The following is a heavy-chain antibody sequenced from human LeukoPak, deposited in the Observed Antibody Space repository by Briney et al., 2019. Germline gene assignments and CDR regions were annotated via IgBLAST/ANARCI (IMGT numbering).Heavy chain of an antibody. V-gene: IGHV5-51*01. Sequence: KPGESLKISCKGSGYRFTNYWIGWVRQMPGKGLEWMGITYPGDSDIRYSPSFQGQVTISADKSISTAYLQWSSLKASDTAMYYCARQNSGWEKGTIDYWGQGTLVTVSS. D-gene: IGHD6-19*01. CDR3: ARQNSGWEKGTIDY. J-gene: IGHJ4*02. CDR2: TYPGDSDI. CDR1: GYRFTNYW.